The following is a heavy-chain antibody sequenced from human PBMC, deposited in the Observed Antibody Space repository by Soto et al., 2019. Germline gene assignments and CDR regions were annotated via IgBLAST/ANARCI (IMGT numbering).Heavy chain of an antibody. CDR2: ITNRGTHT. CDR1: GFSFSSYT. J-gene: IGHJ5*01. CDR3: ARAHEVAWFDS. Sequence: EVQLVESGGGLVKPGESLRLSCAASGFSFSSYTMNWVRQAPGKGLQWVSSITNRGTHTYSADSVKGRFTISRDNDKNSLYLQMNNLRAEDTAIYFCARAHEVAWFDSWGLGTPVTVTS. D-gene: IGHD2-15*01. V-gene: IGHV3-21*01.